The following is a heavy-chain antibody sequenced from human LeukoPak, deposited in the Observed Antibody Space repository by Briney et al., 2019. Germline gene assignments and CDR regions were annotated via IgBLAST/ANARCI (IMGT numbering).Heavy chain of an antibody. Sequence: KASETLSLTCAVYGGSFSGYYWSWIRQPPGKGLEWIGEINHSGSTNYNPSLKSRVTISVDTSKNQFSLKLSSVTAADTAVYYCARGGKARAEEELDYWGQGTLVTVSS. V-gene: IGHV4-34*01. J-gene: IGHJ4*02. D-gene: IGHD1-1*01. CDR3: ARGGKARAEEELDY. CDR1: GGSFSGYY. CDR2: INHSGST.